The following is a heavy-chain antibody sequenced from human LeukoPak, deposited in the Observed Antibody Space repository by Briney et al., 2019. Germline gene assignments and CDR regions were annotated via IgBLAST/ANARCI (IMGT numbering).Heavy chain of an antibody. CDR3: ARGFVLGAAKNYFDY. CDR1: GLTVSSNY. D-gene: IGHD2-21*02. Sequence: GGSLRLSCAASGLTVSSNYMSWVRQAPGKGLEWVAVISYDGTNKYYADSVKGRFTISRDNSKNTLSLQMNSLRAEDTALYYCARGFVLGAAKNYFDYWGQGALVTVSS. CDR2: ISYDGTNK. V-gene: IGHV3-30-3*01. J-gene: IGHJ4*02.